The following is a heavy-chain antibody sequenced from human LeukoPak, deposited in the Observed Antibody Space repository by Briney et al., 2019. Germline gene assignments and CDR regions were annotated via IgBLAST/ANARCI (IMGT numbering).Heavy chain of an antibody. D-gene: IGHD3-22*01. CDR3: ARGPNYYDSGFMDV. CDR1: GFTFSSYS. CDR2: ISSSSSYI. V-gene: IGHV3-21*01. Sequence: GGSLRLSCAASGFTFSSYSMNWVRQAPGKGLEWVSSISSSSSYIYYADSVKGRFTISRDNAKNTLHLQMNCLRPEDTAVYYCARGPNYYDSGFMDVWGKGTTVTVSS. J-gene: IGHJ6*03.